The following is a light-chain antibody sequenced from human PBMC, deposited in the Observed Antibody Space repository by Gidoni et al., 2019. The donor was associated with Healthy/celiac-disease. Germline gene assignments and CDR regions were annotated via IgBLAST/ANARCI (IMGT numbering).Light chain of an antibody. Sequence: PSTLSVSPGERATISCRASQSVSSYLAWYQQKPGKAPKLLIYDASNRASGIPARFSGSGSGTDFTLTISSLEPEDFAVYYCQQRSNWPPTFXGXTKVXIK. J-gene: IGKJ4*01. CDR2: DAS. CDR3: QQRSNWPPT. V-gene: IGKV3-11*01. CDR1: QSVSSY.